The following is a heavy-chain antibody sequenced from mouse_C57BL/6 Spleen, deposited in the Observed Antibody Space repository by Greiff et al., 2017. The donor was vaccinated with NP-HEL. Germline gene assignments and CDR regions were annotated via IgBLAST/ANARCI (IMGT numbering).Heavy chain of an antibody. Sequence: VQLQQPGAELVRPGSSVKLSCKASGYTFTSYWMHWVKQRPIQGLEWIGNIDPSDSETHYNQKFKDKATLTVDKSSSTAYMQLSSLTSEDSAVYYCARGGYGSSYVDYWGQGTLVTVSA. CDR3: ARGGYGSSYVDY. CDR2: IDPSDSET. J-gene: IGHJ3*01. D-gene: IGHD1-1*01. CDR1: GYTFTSYW. V-gene: IGHV1-52*01.